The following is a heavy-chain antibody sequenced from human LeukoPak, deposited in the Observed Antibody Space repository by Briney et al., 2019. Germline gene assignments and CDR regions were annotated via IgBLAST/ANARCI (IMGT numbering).Heavy chain of an antibody. CDR1: GFTFSNYW. CDR3: ARAARLHYMDV. D-gene: IGHD6-6*01. Sequence: PGGSLRLSCAASGFTFSNYWLTWVRQAPGQGLEWVANIKQDGSEKHYVDSVKGRFTISRDNAKNSLYLQMNSLRAEDTAVYYCARAARLHYMDVWGKGTTVTVSS. V-gene: IGHV3-7*01. J-gene: IGHJ6*03. CDR2: IKQDGSEK.